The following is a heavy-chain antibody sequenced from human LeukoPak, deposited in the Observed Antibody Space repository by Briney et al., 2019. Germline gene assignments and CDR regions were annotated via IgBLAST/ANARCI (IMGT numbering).Heavy chain of an antibody. CDR3: ASGQQLGY. V-gene: IGHV3-7*01. D-gene: IGHD6-6*01. J-gene: IGHJ4*02. CDR2: IKQNGSEK. CDR1: GFTFSNYW. Sequence: GGSLRLSCAASGFTFSNYWMSWVRQAPGKGLEWVANIKQNGSEKYYVDSVKGRFTISRDDAKNSLYLQMNSLRAEDTAVYYCASGQQLGYWGQGTLVTVSS.